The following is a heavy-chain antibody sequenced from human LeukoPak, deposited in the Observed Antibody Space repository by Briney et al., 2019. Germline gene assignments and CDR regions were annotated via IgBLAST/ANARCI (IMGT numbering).Heavy chain of an antibody. CDR2: FYVGGGV. CDR3: ARGDGYNFFDF. J-gene: IGHJ4*02. V-gene: IGHV3-53*01. CDR1: GFSVTNNY. D-gene: IGHD5-24*01. Sequence: PGGSLRLSCAVSGFSVTNNYMSWVRQAPGKGLEWVSVFYVGGGVYYADSVKGRFTISRDNSENTLYLQMKSLRAEDTAVYYCARGDGYNFFDFWGQGTLVPVSS.